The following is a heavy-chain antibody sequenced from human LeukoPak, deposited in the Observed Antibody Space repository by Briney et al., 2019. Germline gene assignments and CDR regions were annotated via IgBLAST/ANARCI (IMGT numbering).Heavy chain of an antibody. Sequence: GSLRLSCAPSGFTFSSYAMSWIRQPPGKGLEWIGYVYSSGSTNYNPSLKSRVTISVDTPKNQVSLKLSSVTAADTAMYYCARQVYRSPYAFDIWGQGTVVTVSS. CDR1: GFTFSSYA. CDR3: ARQVYRSPYAFDI. CDR2: VYSSGST. J-gene: IGHJ3*02. D-gene: IGHD6-13*01. V-gene: IGHV4-59*08.